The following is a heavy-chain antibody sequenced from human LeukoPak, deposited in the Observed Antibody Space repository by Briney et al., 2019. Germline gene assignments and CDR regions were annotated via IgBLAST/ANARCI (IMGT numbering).Heavy chain of an antibody. J-gene: IGHJ5*02. CDR2: IYTNGNI. D-gene: IGHD6-19*01. V-gene: IGHV4-4*07. CDR3: ARGSGWYSP. Sequence: SETLSLTCTVSGASISSYSWSWIRQPAGKGLEWIGLIYTNGNINYNPSLQGRVTVSVDTSKSQFSLKLSSVTAADTAVYYCARGSGWYSPWGQGTLVTVSS. CDR1: GASISSYS.